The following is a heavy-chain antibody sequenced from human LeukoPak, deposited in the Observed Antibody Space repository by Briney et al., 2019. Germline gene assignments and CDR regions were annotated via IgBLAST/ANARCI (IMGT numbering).Heavy chain of an antibody. J-gene: IGHJ2*01. CDR2: IIPIFGTA. V-gene: IGHV1-69*13. Sequence: SVKVSCKASGGTFSSYAISWVRQAPGQGLEWMGRIIPIFGTANYAQKFQGRVTITADESTSTAYMELSSLRSEDTAVYYCARGLNDCSSTSCLDWYFDLWGRGTLVTVSS. D-gene: IGHD2-2*01. CDR3: ARGLNDCSSTSCLDWYFDL. CDR1: GGTFSSYA.